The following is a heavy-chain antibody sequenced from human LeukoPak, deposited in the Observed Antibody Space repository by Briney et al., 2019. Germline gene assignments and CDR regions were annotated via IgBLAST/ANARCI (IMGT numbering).Heavy chain of an antibody. D-gene: IGHD1-26*01. CDR1: GFTLSTNA. Sequence: GGSLRLSGLTSGFTLSTNAMSWVRQAPGKGLEWISGISGSGASTYYADSVKGRFTISRDDSRNTLYLQMNSLRGDDTAVYYCAKDVGKWESLHFFEYWGQGTLVTVSS. CDR3: AKDVGKWESLHFFEY. V-gene: IGHV3-23*01. CDR2: ISGSGAST. J-gene: IGHJ4*02.